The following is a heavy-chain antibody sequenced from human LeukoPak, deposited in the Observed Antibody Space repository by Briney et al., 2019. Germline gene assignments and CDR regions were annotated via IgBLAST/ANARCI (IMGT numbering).Heavy chain of an antibody. CDR1: GFTFSSYA. CDR3: AKDGFTVTTRGIYDY. CDR2: ISGSGGST. J-gene: IGHJ4*02. D-gene: IGHD4-17*01. V-gene: IGHV3-23*01. Sequence: GGSLRLSCAASGFTFSSYAMSWVRQAPGRGLEWVSAISGSGGSTYYADSVKGRFTISRDNSKNTLYLQMNSLRAEDTAVYYCAKDGFTVTTRGIYDYWGQGTLVTVSS.